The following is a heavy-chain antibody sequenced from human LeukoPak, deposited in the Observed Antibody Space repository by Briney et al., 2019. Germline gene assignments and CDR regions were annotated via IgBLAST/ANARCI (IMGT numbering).Heavy chain of an antibody. CDR2: IIPIFGTA. Sequence: SVKVSCKASGYTFTSYAISWVRQAPGQGLEWMGRIIPIFGTANYAQKFQGRVTITTDESTSTAYMELSSLRSEDTAVYYCASYYYGSGSYYNHETFDYWGQGTLVTVSS. V-gene: IGHV1-69*05. D-gene: IGHD3-10*01. CDR3: ASYYYGSGSYYNHETFDY. CDR1: GYTFTSYA. J-gene: IGHJ4*02.